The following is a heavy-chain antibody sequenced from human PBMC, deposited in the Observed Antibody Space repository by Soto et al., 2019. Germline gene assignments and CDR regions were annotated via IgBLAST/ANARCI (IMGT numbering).Heavy chain of an antibody. D-gene: IGHD3-10*01. Sequence: EVRLLESGGGLVQPGGSLRLSCAASGFTFSVYAMSWVRQAPGKGLEWVSGISGSGASTHYADSVKGRFTVSRDNSKSMLYLQTNSLRAEDTAISYCAKALYGGFTYWGQGTLVTVSS. J-gene: IGHJ4*02. CDR2: ISGSGAST. V-gene: IGHV3-23*01. CDR1: GFTFSVYA. CDR3: AKALYGGFTY.